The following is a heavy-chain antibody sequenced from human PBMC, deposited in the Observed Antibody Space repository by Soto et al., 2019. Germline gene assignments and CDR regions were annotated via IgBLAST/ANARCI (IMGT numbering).Heavy chain of an antibody. V-gene: IGHV1-2*02. CDR3: SREASAVVPLYY. CDR1: GYIXSAYS. CDR2: INPNSCDT. Sequence: SXKISFKDSGYIXSAYSMHLVRQAPGQGLEWLGWINPNSCDTIYAQKFQDMFTMSCYTSFSTAYFEISSIRSDYTALYCCSREASAVVPLYYWGQGTLGTVSS. J-gene: IGHJ4*02. D-gene: IGHD2-15*01.